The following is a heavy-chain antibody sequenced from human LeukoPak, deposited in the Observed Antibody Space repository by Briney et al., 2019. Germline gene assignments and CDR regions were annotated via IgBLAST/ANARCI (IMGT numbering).Heavy chain of an antibody. CDR2: IYPGDSDT. CDR1: GYSFTSYW. Sequence: GESLKISCKGSGYSFTSYWIGWVRQMPGKGLEWMGIIYPGDSDTRYSPSFQGQVTISADKSISTAYLLWSSLKASDTAMYYCASPYCGGDCSMGDAFDIWGQGTMVTVSS. D-gene: IGHD2-21*02. J-gene: IGHJ3*02. CDR3: ASPYCGGDCSMGDAFDI. V-gene: IGHV5-51*01.